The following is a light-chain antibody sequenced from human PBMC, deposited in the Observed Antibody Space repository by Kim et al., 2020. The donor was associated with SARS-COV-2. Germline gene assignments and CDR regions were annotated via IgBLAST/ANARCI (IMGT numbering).Light chain of an antibody. CDR1: QTVLYNSNNKNY. V-gene: IGKV4-1*01. J-gene: IGKJ2*03. CDR3: QQYYSTPPS. Sequence: RANLNCKSSQTVLYNSNNKNYLAWYQQKPGQAPKLLIYWASIRESGVSYRFSGSGSETDFTLTISSLQAEDVAVYYCQQYYSTPPSFGQGTKLEIK. CDR2: WAS.